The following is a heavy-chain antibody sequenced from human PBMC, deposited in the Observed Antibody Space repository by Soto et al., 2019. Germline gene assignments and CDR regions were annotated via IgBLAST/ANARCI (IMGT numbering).Heavy chain of an antibody. J-gene: IGHJ4*01. CDR2: IYPGDSDT. CDR1: GYSFNSYW. D-gene: IGHD3-10*01. V-gene: IGHV5-51*01. CDR3: ARAPLYGKGSLYFDH. Sequence: PGESLKISCKGSGYSFNSYWIGWVRQMPGKGLEWMGIIYPGDSDTTYSPSFQGQVTISADNSISTAYLQWSSLKASDTAMYYCARAPLYGKGSLYFDHWGYGTLVTVSS.